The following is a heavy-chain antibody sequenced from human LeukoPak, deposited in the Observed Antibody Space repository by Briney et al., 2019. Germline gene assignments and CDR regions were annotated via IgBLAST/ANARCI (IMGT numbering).Heavy chain of an antibody. CDR2: INHSGST. CDR3: ARVDTAMVNDAFDI. V-gene: IGHV4-34*01. Sequence: SETLSLTCAVYGGSSSGYYWSWIRQPPGKRLEWIGEINHSGSTNYNPSLKSRVTISVDTSKNQFSLKLSSVTAADTAVYYCARVDTAMVNDAFDIWGQGTMVTVSS. J-gene: IGHJ3*02. D-gene: IGHD5-18*01. CDR1: GGSSSGYY.